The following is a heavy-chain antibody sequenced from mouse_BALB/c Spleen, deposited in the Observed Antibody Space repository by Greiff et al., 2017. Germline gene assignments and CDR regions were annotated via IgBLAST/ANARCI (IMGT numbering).Heavy chain of an antibody. Sequence: VQLQQSGAELVRPGALVKLSCKASGFNIKDYYMHWVKQRPEQGLEWIGWIDPENGNTIYDPKFQGKASITADTSSNTAYLQLSSLTSEATAVYYCARSGYGSSSHGYFDVWGAGTTVTVSS. J-gene: IGHJ1*01. D-gene: IGHD1-1*01. CDR3: ARSGYGSSSHGYFDV. CDR1: GFNIKDYY. CDR2: IDPENGNT. V-gene: IGHV14-1*02.